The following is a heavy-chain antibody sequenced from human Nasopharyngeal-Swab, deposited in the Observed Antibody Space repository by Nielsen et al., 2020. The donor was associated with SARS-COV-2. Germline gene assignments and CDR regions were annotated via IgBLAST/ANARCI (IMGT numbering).Heavy chain of an antibody. J-gene: IGHJ4*02. CDR2: ISSSSSTI. V-gene: IGHV3-48*02. CDR3: ARDLKGSRSYYNPILDY. D-gene: IGHD3-10*01. Sequence: WIRQPPGKGLEWVSYISSSSSTIYYADSVKGRFTISRDNAKNSLYLQMNSLRDEDTAVYYCARDLKGSRSYYNPILDYWGQGTLVTVSS.